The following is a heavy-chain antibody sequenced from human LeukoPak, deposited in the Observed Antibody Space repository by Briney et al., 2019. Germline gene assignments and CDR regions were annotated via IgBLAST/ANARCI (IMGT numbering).Heavy chain of an antibody. V-gene: IGHV3-9*01. CDR3: AKASRITMVRGVIDY. J-gene: IGHJ4*02. CDR2: ISWNSGSI. D-gene: IGHD3-10*01. Sequence: PGGSLRLSCAASGFTFDDYAMHWVRQAPGKGLEWVSGISWNSGSIGYADSVKGRFTISRDNAKNSLYLQMNSLRAEDTALYYCAKASRITMVRGVIDYWGQGTLVTVSS. CDR1: GFTFDDYA.